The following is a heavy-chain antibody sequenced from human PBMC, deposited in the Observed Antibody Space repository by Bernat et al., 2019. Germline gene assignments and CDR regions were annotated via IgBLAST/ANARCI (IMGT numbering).Heavy chain of an antibody. J-gene: IGHJ4*02. CDR3: AKSGRVRGIAAAAPFDY. Sequence: EVQLLESGGGLVQPGGSLRLSCAASGFTFSSYAMSWVRQAPGKGLEWVSAISGSGGSTYYADSVKGRFTISRDNSKNTLYLQMNSLRAEDTAVYYCAKSGRVRGIAAAAPFDYWGQGTLVTVSS. D-gene: IGHD6-13*01. CDR1: GFTFSSYA. V-gene: IGHV3-23*01. CDR2: ISGSGGST.